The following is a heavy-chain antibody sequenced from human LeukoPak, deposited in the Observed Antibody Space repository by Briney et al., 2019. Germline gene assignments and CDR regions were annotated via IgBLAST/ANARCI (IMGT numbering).Heavy chain of an antibody. J-gene: IGHJ4*02. CDR3: ARAASLDY. CDR1: GYTFTSYA. D-gene: IGHD2-2*01. CDR2: INTNTGKP. Sequence: ASVKVSCKASGYTFTSYAMNWVRQAPGQGLEWMGWINTNTGKPTYAQGFTGRYVFSLDSSVSTAYLQINSLNAEGTAVYYCARAASLDYWGQGTLVTVSS. V-gene: IGHV7-4-1*02.